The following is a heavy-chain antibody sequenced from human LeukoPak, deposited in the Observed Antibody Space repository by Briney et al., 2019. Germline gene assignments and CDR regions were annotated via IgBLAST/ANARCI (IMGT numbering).Heavy chain of an antibody. CDR3: AREGYSSSWYLKGSMDV. J-gene: IGHJ6*02. CDR2: ISYDGSNK. D-gene: IGHD6-13*01. V-gene: IGHV3-30-3*01. CDR1: GFTFSSYA. Sequence: GGSLRLSCAASGFTFSSYAMHWVRQAPGKGLEWVAVISYDGSNKYYADSVKGRFTISRDNSKNTLYLQMNSLRAEDTAVYYCAREGYSSSWYLKGSMDVWGQGTTDTVSS.